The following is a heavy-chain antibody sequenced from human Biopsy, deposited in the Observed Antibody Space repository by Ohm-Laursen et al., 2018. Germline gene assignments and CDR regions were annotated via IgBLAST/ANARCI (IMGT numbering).Heavy chain of an antibody. CDR2: IYTSGSP. CDR1: GDSINNYY. D-gene: IGHD1-26*01. CDR3: ARGTRRYYVYGAFDI. V-gene: IGHV4-4*07. J-gene: IGHJ3*02. Sequence: PGTLSLTCIVSGDSINNYYWSWIRQPAGKGLEWIGRIYTSGSPNYNLSLESRVTMSVDTSKNQFSLNLRSVTAADTAVYYCARGTRRYYVYGAFDIWGQGTVVTVSS.